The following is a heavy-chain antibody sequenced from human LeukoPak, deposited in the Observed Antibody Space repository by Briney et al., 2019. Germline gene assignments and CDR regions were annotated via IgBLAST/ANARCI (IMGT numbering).Heavy chain of an antibody. D-gene: IGHD2-21*02. Sequence: ASVKVSCKASGYTFTGYYMHWVRQAPGQGLERMGWINPNSGSTNYAQKFLGRITMTRDTSISTAYMELSRLRSDDTAVYYCASAATYCGADCYPLDAFDIWGKGTMVTVYS. CDR2: INPNSGST. V-gene: IGHV1-2*02. J-gene: IGHJ3*02. CDR1: GYTFTGYY. CDR3: ASAATYCGADCYPLDAFDI.